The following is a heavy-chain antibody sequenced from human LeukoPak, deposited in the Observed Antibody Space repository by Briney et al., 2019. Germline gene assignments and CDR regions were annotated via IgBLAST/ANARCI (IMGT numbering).Heavy chain of an antibody. CDR3: ARDRASGIVVATRYLDL. J-gene: IGHJ2*01. Sequence: SETLSLTCTVSGVSISSGGYYWSWIRQHPGKGLEWIGYIYYSGSTYYNPSLKSRVTISVDTSKNQFSLKLSSVTAADTAVYYCARDRASGIVVATRYLDLWGRGTLVTVSS. CDR1: GVSISSGGYY. D-gene: IGHD3-22*01. V-gene: IGHV4-31*03. CDR2: IYYSGST.